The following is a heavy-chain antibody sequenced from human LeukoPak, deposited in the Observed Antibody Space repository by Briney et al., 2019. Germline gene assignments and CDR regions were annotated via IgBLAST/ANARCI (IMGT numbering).Heavy chain of an antibody. J-gene: IGHJ3*02. CDR2: IRYDGINK. CDR1: GFTFSSYA. CDR3: AKEGDYYGSGSYRDGFDI. V-gene: IGHV3-30*02. D-gene: IGHD3-10*01. Sequence: GGSLRLSCAASGFTFSSYAIHWVRQAPGKGLEWVAFIRYDGINKYYADSVKGRFTISRDSFKNTLYLQMNSLRPEDTAVYYCAKEGDYYGSGSYRDGFDIWGQGTRATVSS.